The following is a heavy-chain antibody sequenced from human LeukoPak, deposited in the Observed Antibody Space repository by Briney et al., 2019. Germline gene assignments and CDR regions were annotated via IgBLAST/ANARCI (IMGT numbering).Heavy chain of an antibody. D-gene: IGHD3-22*01. CDR2: IYYSGST. CDR3: ARVSYYYDSSGLQNAFDI. J-gene: IGHJ3*02. V-gene: IGHV4-59*01. Sequence: SETLSLTCTVSGGSISSYYWSWIRQPPWNGLEWIGYIYYSGSTNYNPSLKSRVTISVYTSKNHFSLKLSSVTAADTAVYYCARVSYYYDSSGLQNAFDIWGQGTMVTVSS. CDR1: GGSISSYY.